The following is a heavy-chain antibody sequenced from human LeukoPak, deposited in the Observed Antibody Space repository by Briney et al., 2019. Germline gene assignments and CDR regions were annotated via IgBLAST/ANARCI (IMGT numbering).Heavy chain of an antibody. CDR3: ARGVHHSGGSYYHYYYYYMDV. Sequence: TNYNPSLKSRVTMSVDTSKNQFSLKLSSVTAADTAVYYCARGVHHSGGSYYHYYYYYMDVWGKGTTVTVSS. CDR2: T. D-gene: IGHD1-26*01. J-gene: IGHJ6*03. V-gene: IGHV4-4*07.